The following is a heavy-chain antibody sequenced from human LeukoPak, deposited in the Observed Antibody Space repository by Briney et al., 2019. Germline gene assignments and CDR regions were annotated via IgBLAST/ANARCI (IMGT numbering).Heavy chain of an antibody. CDR2: IYYSGST. J-gene: IGHJ5*02. D-gene: IGHD5-18*01. CDR1: GGSINSAGYY. V-gene: IGHV4-31*03. Sequence: PSETLSLTCTVSGGSINSAGYYWSWIRQHPGKGLEWIGYIYYSGSTSYNPSLKSRVTISVDTSKNQFSLKLSSVSAADTAVYYCARDRYSRFDPWGQGTLVTVSS. CDR3: ARDRYSRFDP.